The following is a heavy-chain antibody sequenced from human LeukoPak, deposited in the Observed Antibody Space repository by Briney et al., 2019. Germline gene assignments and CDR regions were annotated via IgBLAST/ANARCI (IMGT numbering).Heavy chain of an antibody. CDR3: VREWLRFPRYYYYGVDV. CDR1: GFTFSTYG. CDR2: LSWNSGRI. Sequence: SLRLSCAASGFTFSTYGMHWVRQAPGKGLEWVAGLSWNSGRIAYVDSVKGRFTISRDNAKNSLYLQMNSLRAGDTAVYYCVREWLRFPRYYYYGVDVWGQGTTVTVSS. J-gene: IGHJ6*02. V-gene: IGHV3-9*01. D-gene: IGHD5-12*01.